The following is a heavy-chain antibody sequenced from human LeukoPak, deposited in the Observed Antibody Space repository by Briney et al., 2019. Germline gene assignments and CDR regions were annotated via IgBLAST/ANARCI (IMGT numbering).Heavy chain of an antibody. CDR3: ARKVAGSSAFDY. CDR2: IYYSGST. V-gene: IGHV4-59*08. CDR1: GDSISSYY. Sequence: PSETLSLTCTLSGDSISSYYWSWIRQPPGKGLEWIGYIYYSGSTYYNPSLKSRVTISIDTSKNQFSLKVSSVIAADTAVYYCARKVAGSSAFDYWGQGTLVTVSS. D-gene: IGHD6-19*01. J-gene: IGHJ4*02.